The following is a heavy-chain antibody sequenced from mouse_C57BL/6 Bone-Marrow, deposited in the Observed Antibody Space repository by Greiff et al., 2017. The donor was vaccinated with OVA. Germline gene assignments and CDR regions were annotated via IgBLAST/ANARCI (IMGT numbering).Heavy chain of an antibody. CDR2: IRNKANGYTT. D-gene: IGHD2-4*01. Sequence: EVKLVESGGGLVQPGGSLSLSCAASGFTFTDYYMSWVRQPPGKALEWLGFIRNKANGYTTEYSASVKGRFTISRDNSQSILYLQMNALRAEDSATYYCASGHDYDGRHAMDYWGQGTSVTVSS. J-gene: IGHJ4*01. V-gene: IGHV7-3*01. CDR3: ASGHDYDGRHAMDY. CDR1: GFTFTDYY.